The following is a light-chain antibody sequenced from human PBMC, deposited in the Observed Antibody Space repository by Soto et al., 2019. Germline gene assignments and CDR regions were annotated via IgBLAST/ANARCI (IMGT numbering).Light chain of an antibody. Sequence: EIVLTQSPGTLSLSPGESATLSCRASQGIGRYLAWFQQKPGQAPRLLIYDASTRATGIPARFSGSGSGTDFTLPISSLGPEDFAVYYCPPGSNWPLTFGPGTKVEIK. CDR1: QGIGRY. CDR3: PPGSNWPLT. V-gene: IGKV3-11*01. CDR2: DAS. J-gene: IGKJ3*01.